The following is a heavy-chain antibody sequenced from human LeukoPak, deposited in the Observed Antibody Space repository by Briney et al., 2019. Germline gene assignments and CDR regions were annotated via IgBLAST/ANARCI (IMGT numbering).Heavy chain of an antibody. Sequence: SETLSLTCTVSGGSIDSYSWSWIRQPAGKGLEWIGRIFISGATFYNPSLKTRVTMSIATSKNQFSLKLSSVTAADTAVYYCARVHWNYDGLAWFDPWGQGTLVTVSS. CDR3: ARVHWNYDGLAWFDP. V-gene: IGHV4-4*07. CDR1: GGSIDSYS. J-gene: IGHJ5*02. CDR2: IFISGAT. D-gene: IGHD1-7*01.